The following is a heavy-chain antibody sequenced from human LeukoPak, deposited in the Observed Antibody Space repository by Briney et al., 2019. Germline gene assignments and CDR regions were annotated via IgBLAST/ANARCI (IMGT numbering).Heavy chain of an antibody. J-gene: IGHJ4*02. CDR2: INTNTGNP. Sequence: GASVKVSCKASGYTFTSYAMNWVRQAPGQGLEWMGWINTNTGNPTYAQGFTGRFVFSLDTSVSTAYLQISSLKAEDTAVYYCARQTYQNYYDSSCYWGYWGQGTLVTVSS. D-gene: IGHD3-22*01. CDR3: ARQTYQNYYDSSCYWGY. CDR1: GYTFTSYA. V-gene: IGHV7-4-1*02.